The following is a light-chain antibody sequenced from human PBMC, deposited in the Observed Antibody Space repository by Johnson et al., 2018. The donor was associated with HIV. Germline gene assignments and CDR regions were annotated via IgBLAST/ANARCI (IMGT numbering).Light chain of an antibody. J-gene: IGLJ1*01. CDR2: ENN. V-gene: IGLV1-51*02. Sequence: QSVLTQPPSVSAAPGQRVTISCSGSSSNIGKNYVSWYQQLPGTAPKLLIYENNKRPSGIPDRFSGSKFGTSATLGITGLPTGDEADYYCGTWDSSLSAGVFGTGTKVTV. CDR3: GTWDSSLSAGV. CDR1: SSNIGKNY.